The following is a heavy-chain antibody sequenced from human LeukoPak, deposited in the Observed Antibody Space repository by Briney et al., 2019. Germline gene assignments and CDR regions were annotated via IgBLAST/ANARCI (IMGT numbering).Heavy chain of an antibody. Sequence: GGSLRLSCAASGFTFSSYDMSWVRQAPGKGLEWVSAISGSGGSTYYADSVKGRFTISRDNSKNTLYLQMNSLRAEDTAVYYCASSRGPVPSDYWGQGTLVTVSS. V-gene: IGHV3-23*01. J-gene: IGHJ4*02. CDR2: ISGSGGST. CDR1: GFTFSSYD. CDR3: ASSRGPVPSDY. D-gene: IGHD1-14*01.